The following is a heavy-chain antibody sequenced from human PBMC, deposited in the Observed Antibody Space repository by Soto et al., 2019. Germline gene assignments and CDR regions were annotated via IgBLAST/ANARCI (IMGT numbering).Heavy chain of an antibody. D-gene: IGHD6-25*01. CDR1: GYSISSGYY. CDR3: ARNGGYIFDY. V-gene: IGHV4-38-2*01. Sequence: SETLSLTCAVSGYSISSGYYWGWIRQPPGKGLEWIGSIYHSGSTYYNPSLKSRVTISVDTSKNQFSLKLSSVTAADTAVYYCARNGGYIFDYWGQGTRASVSS. CDR2: IYHSGST. J-gene: IGHJ4*02.